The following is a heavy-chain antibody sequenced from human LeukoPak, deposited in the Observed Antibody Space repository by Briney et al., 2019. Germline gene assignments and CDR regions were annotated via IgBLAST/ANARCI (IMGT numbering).Heavy chain of an antibody. D-gene: IGHD2-21*01. J-gene: IGHJ6*02. Sequence: ASVKVSCKASGYTFTSYDINWVRQATGQGLEWMGWMNPNSGNTGYAQKFQGRVTMTRNTSISTAYMELSSLRSEDTAVYYCARGGLIYYYYGMDVWGQGTTVTVSS. CDR2: MNPNSGNT. CDR3: ARGGLIYYYYGMDV. CDR1: GYTFTSYD. V-gene: IGHV1-8*01.